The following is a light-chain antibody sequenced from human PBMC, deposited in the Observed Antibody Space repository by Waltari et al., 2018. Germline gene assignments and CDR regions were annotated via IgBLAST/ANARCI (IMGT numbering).Light chain of an antibody. CDR2: KAS. Sequence: IQMTQSPSTLSSSLVDIFTITCLSIQSIIIFFAFYHQKPLKAPKLLIYKASSLESGVPSRFSGSGSGTEFTLTISSLQPDDFATYYCQQYNSYSRTFGQGTKVEIK. V-gene: IGKV1-5*03. CDR3: QQYNSYSRT. CDR1: QSIIIF. J-gene: IGKJ1*01.